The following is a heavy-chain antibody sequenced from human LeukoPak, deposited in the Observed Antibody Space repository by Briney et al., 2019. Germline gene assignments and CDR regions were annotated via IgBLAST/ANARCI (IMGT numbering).Heavy chain of an antibody. V-gene: IGHV3-48*02. CDR1: GFTFTSFS. CDR2: INSGSSVK. Sequence: GGPLRLSCAASGFTFTSFSMNWGRQAPGKGLEWVSYINSGSSVKNYAGSVKGRFTISRDNAKNSLYLQMNSLREEDTAVYYCARDWEMATIAAAALGYWGRGTRVTVSS. CDR3: ARDWEMATIAAAALGY. D-gene: IGHD6-13*01. J-gene: IGHJ4*02.